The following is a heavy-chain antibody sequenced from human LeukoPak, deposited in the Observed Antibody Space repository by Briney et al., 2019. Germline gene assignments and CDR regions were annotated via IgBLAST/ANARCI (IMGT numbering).Heavy chain of an antibody. CDR2: FDPEEAKM. J-gene: IGHJ4*02. CDR1: GNSLSELS. Sequence: ASVKDSCKVSGNSLSELSIQWVRPAPGKGLECMGGFDPEEAKMVYAQNFQGRVTMTEDTSTQTAYMELSGLTSDDTAVYYCTTRSGDFWSGFVNWGQGTLVTVSS. D-gene: IGHD3-3*01. CDR3: TTRSGDFWSGFVN. V-gene: IGHV1-24*01.